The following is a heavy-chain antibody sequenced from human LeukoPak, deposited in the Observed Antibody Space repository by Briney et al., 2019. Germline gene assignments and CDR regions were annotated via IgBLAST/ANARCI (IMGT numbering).Heavy chain of an antibody. CDR2: ISVYNGNI. V-gene: IGHV1-18*01. CDR3: ARMSNWNYQGFDS. Sequence: ASVKVSCKASGYTFTSYGISWVRQAPGQGLEWMGWISVYNGNINYAQNLQGRVTMTTDTSTSTAYMELRSLRSDDAAVYYCARMSNWNYQGFDSWGQGTLVTVSS. CDR1: GYTFTSYG. J-gene: IGHJ4*02. D-gene: IGHD1-7*01.